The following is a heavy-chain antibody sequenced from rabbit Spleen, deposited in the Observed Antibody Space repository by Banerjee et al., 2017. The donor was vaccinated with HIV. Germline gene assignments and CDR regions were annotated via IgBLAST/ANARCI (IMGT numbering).Heavy chain of an antibody. D-gene: IGHD2-1*01. CDR1: GFSFSTNYY. V-gene: IGHV1S40*01. CDR2: IYAGSSGTT. CDR3: ARGSATMTMVITGFYLNL. J-gene: IGHJ4*01. Sequence: QSLEESGGDPVKPGASLTLTCTASGFSFSTNYYMCWVRQAPGKGLEWIACIYAGSSGTTYYANWAKGRFTISKTSSTTVTLQMTSLTVADTATYFCARGSATMTMVITGFYLNLWGPGTLVTVS.